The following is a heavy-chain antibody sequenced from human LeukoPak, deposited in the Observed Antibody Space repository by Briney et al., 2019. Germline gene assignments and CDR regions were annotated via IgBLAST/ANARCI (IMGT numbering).Heavy chain of an antibody. V-gene: IGHV4-30-2*01. J-gene: IGHJ3*02. D-gene: IGHD2-2*01. CDR3: AGGGPIVVVPVDAFDI. Sequence: SETLSLTCTVSGGSISSGGYYWSWIRQPPGKGLEWIGYIYHSGSTYYNPSLKSRVTISVDRSKNQFSLKLSSVTAVDTAVYYCAGGGPIVVVPVDAFDIWAKGQWSPSLQ. CDR1: GGSISSGGYY. CDR2: IYHSGST.